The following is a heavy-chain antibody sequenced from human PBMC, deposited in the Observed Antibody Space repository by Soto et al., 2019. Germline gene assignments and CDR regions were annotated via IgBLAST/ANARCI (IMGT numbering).Heavy chain of an antibody. CDR2: ISYDGSNK. V-gene: IGHV3-30-3*01. CDR3: ARVPAPDGLAHLDY. Sequence: QVQLVESGGGVVQPGRSLRLSCAASGFTFSSYAMHWVRQAPGKGLEWVAVISYDGSNKYYADSVKGRFTISRDNSKNTLYLQMNSLRAEDTAVYYCARVPAPDGLAHLDYWGQGTLVTVSS. CDR1: GFTFSSYA. J-gene: IGHJ4*02.